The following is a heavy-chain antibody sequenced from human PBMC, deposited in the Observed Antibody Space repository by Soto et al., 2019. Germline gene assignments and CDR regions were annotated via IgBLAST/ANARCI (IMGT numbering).Heavy chain of an antibody. CDR3: AGDGRGGYAEYFQH. V-gene: IGHV1-69*12. CDR2: IIPIFGTA. D-gene: IGHD1-26*01. CDR1: GGTFSSYA. J-gene: IGHJ1*01. Sequence: QVQLVQSGAEVKKPGSSVKVSCKASGGTFSSYAISWVRQAPGQGLEWMGGIIPIFGTANYARKFQGRVTITADESTSTAYMELRSLRSEDTAVYYCAGDGRGGYAEYFQHWGQGTLVTVSS.